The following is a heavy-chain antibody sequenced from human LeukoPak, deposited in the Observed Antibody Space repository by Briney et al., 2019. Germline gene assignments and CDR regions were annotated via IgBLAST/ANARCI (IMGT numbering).Heavy chain of an antibody. CDR1: GGSISSYY. Sequence: ETLSLTCTVSGGSISSYYWSWIRQAPGKGLEWVADIKPDGSEKYYVDSVKGRFTISRDNAKNSLYLQMNSLRAEDTAVYYCARGGGYYLHWGQGTLVTVSS. CDR3: ARGGGYYLH. D-gene: IGHD3-10*02. J-gene: IGHJ4*02. CDR2: IKPDGSEK. V-gene: IGHV3-7*01.